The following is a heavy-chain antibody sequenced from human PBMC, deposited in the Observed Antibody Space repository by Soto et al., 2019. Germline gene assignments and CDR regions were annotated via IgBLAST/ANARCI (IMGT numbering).Heavy chain of an antibody. CDR2: VYYSGST. D-gene: IGHD3-9*01. V-gene: IGHV4-39*01. CDR1: VGSVSSSSYY. CDR3: GRLEGLATISYYFDY. J-gene: IGHJ4*02. Sequence: SETLSLTCTVSVGSVSSSSYYWGWVRQPPGRGLEWIGSVYYSGSTYYNPSLESRVTISVDKSKNQFSLKLMSLSAADTAVYYCGRLEGLATISYYFDYWGQGALVTVSS.